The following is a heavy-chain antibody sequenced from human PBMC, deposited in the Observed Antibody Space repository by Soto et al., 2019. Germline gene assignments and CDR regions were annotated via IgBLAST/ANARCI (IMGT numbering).Heavy chain of an antibody. CDR3: VRGGHGSGSYLGSY. D-gene: IGHD3-10*01. V-gene: IGHV3-7*03. CDR2: IRQDGGAQ. Sequence: EVQLVESGGGLAQPGGSLRLSCVASGFTFTTYWMSWVRQAPGKRLEWVANIRQDGGAQYYVDSVKGRFTISRDNAKNSVYLQMDSLRAEDTAVYYCVRGGHGSGSYLGSYWGQGILVTVSS. CDR1: GFTFTTYW. J-gene: IGHJ4*02.